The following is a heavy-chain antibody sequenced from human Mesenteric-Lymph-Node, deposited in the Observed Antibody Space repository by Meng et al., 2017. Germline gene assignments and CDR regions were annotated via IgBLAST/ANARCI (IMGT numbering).Heavy chain of an antibody. D-gene: IGHD6-19*01. CDR3: ARVSQWLVSGPYDY. CDR1: GYTFTGYY. CDR2: ISAYNGNT. Sequence: ASVKVSCKASGYTFTGYYMHWVRQAPGQGLEWMGWISAYNGNTNYAQKLQGRVTMTTDTSTSTAYMELRSLRSDDTAVYYCARVSQWLVSGPYDYWGQGTLVTVSS. J-gene: IGHJ4*02. V-gene: IGHV1-18*04.